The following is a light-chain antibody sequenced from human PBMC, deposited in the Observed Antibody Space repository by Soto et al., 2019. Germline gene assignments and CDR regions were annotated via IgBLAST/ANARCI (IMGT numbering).Light chain of an antibody. V-gene: IGLV2-8*01. Sequence: QSALTQPPSASGSPGQSVSISCTGTSSDVGAYNYVSWYQQHPGKAPKLIIYKVSKRPSGVPDRFSGSKSGNAASLTVSGLQAEDEADYYCSSYAGSDNYVFGTGTKLTVL. CDR1: SSDVGAYNY. J-gene: IGLJ1*01. CDR3: SSYAGSDNYV. CDR2: KVS.